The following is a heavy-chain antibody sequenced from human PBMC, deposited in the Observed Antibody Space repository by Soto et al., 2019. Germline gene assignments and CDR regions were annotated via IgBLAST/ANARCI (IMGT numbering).Heavy chain of an antibody. Sequence: ASVKVSCKASGYTFTGYYMHWVRQAPGQGLEWMGWINPTSGGTNYAQKFQGRVTMTRDTSISTAYMELSRLRSDDTAVYYCAREREIHCSSTSCQTCGMDVWGQGTTVTVSS. CDR1: GYTFTGYY. CDR3: AREREIHCSSTSCQTCGMDV. D-gene: IGHD2-2*01. V-gene: IGHV1-2*02. J-gene: IGHJ6*02. CDR2: INPTSGGT.